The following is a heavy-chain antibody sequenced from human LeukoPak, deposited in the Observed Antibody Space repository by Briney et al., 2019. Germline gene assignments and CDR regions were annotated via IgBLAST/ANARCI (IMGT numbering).Heavy chain of an antibody. J-gene: IGHJ4*02. CDR2: IYTSGSN. V-gene: IGHV4-4*07. D-gene: IGHD6-19*01. CDR3: ARPGGGSSGWYNFDS. Sequence: PSETLSLTCTVSGGSINSYYWSWIRQSAGKGLEWIGRIYTSGSNNSNPSLKSRVSMSVDTSKNQFSLKLTSVTAADTAVYYCARPGGGSSGWYNFDSWGQGTLVTVSS. CDR1: GGSINSYY.